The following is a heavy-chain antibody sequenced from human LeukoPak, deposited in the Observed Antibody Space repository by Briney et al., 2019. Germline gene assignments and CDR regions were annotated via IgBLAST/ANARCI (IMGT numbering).Heavy chain of an antibody. CDR1: GGTFSSYA. CDR3: ARYYYDSSGYRSD. J-gene: IGHJ4*02. CDR2: IIPIFGTA. V-gene: IGHV1-69*13. D-gene: IGHD3-22*01. Sequence: GASVKVSCKASGGTFSSYAISWVRQAPGQGLEWMGGIIPIFGTANYAQRFQGRVTITADESTSTAYMELSSLRSEDTAVYYCARYYYDSSGYRSDWGQGTLVTVSS.